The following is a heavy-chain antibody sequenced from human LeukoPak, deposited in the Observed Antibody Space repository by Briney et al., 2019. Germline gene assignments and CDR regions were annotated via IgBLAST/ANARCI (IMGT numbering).Heavy chain of an antibody. D-gene: IGHD4-11*01. CDR1: GGSIGSYF. Sequence: SETLSLTCTVSGGSIGSYFWSWIRQPPGKGLEWIGYNSGSTKYNPSLKSRVTISVDTSKNQLSLKLSSVTAADTAVYHCARHGTTVTTDYYYGMDVWGQGTTVTVCS. CDR3: ARHGTTVTTDYYYGMDV. V-gene: IGHV4-59*08. CDR2: NSGST. J-gene: IGHJ6*02.